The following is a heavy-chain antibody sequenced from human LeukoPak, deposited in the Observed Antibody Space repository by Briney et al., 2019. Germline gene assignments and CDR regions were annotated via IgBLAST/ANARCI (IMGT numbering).Heavy chain of an antibody. CDR3: ARDGGTLYDSSGYYDY. V-gene: IGHV4-39*02. J-gene: IGHJ4*02. CDR1: GGSISSSSYY. D-gene: IGHD3-22*01. CDR2: IYYSGYT. Sequence: SETLSLTCTVSGGSISSSSYYWGWIRQPPGKGLEWIGSIYYSGYTYYNPSLKSRVTISVDTSKNQFSLKLSSVTAADTGVYYCARDGGTLYDSSGYYDYWGQGTLVTVSS.